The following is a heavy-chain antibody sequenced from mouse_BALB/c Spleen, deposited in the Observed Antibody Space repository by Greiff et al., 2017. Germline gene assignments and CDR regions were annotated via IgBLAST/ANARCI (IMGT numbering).Heavy chain of an antibody. Sequence: EVQVVESGPGLVKPSQSLSLTCSVTGYSITSGYYWNWIRQFPGNKLEWMGYISYDGSNNYNPSLKNRISITRDTSKNQFFLKLNSVTTEDTATYYCARGSGYDDYAMDYWGQGTSVTVSS. J-gene: IGHJ4*01. CDR2: ISYDGSN. CDR1: GYSITSGYY. V-gene: IGHV3-6*02. D-gene: IGHD2-2*01. CDR3: ARGSGYDDYAMDY.